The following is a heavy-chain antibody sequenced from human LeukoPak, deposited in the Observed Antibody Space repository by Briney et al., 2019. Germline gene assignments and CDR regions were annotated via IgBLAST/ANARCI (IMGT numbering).Heavy chain of an antibody. J-gene: IGHJ4*02. D-gene: IGHD3-10*01. V-gene: IGHV3-30*04. CDR2: ISYDGSNK. CDR1: GFTFSSYA. CDR3: ARDLRVVRGVIEYYFDY. Sequence: GGSLRLSCAASGFTFSSYALHWVRQAPGEGLEWVAVISYDGSNKYYADSVKGRFTISRDNSKNTLYLQMNSLRAEDTAVYYCARDLRVVRGVIEYYFDYWGQGTLVTVSS.